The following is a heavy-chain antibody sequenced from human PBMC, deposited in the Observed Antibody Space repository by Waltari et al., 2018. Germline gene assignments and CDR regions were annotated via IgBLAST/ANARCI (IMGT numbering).Heavy chain of an antibody. Sequence: QVQLVESGGGVVQPGRSLRLSCAASGFTFNSYGMHWVRQAPGKGLECVAVIWYDGSNKYYADSVKGRVTISRDNSKNTLYLQMNSLRAEDTAVYYCARDPDDYGDYFDYWGQGTLVTVSS. CDR2: IWYDGSNK. V-gene: IGHV3-33*01. J-gene: IGHJ4*02. CDR3: ARDPDDYGDYFDY. CDR1: GFTFNSYG. D-gene: IGHD4-17*01.